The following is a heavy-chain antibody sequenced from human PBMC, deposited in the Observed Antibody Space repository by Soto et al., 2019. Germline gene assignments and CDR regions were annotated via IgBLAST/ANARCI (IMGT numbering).Heavy chain of an antibody. CDR3: ARADSSGYDYYYYYMDV. D-gene: IGHD5-12*01. V-gene: IGHV4-59*01. CDR2: IYYSGST. Sequence: SETLSLTCTVSGGSISSYYWSWIRQPPGKGLEWIGYIYYSGSTNYNPSLKSRVTISVDTSKNQFSLKLSSVTAADTAVYYCARADSSGYDYYYYYMDVWGKGTKVTVSS. CDR1: GGSISSYY. J-gene: IGHJ6*03.